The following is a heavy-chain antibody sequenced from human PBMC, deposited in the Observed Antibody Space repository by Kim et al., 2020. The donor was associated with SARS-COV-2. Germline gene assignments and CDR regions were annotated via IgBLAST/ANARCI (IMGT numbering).Heavy chain of an antibody. D-gene: IGHD3-22*01. Sequence: SQKFQGRVTITRDTSASTAYMELSSLRSEDTAVYYCARDRNDRSGWYFDLWGRGTLVTVSS. J-gene: IGHJ2*01. V-gene: IGHV1-3*01. CDR3: ARDRNDRSGWYFDL.